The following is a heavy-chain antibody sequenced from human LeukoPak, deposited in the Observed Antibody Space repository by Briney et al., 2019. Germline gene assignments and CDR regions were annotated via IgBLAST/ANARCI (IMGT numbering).Heavy chain of an antibody. Sequence: GGSLRLSCAASGFSFGSYSMNWVRQAPGKGLEWVSCISSTSTYIYYADSVKGRFTISRDNSKNTLYLQMNSLRAEDTAVYYCAKDPGSGWSAYWGQGTLVTVSS. D-gene: IGHD6-19*01. J-gene: IGHJ4*02. CDR3: AKDPGSGWSAY. CDR2: ISSTSTYI. CDR1: GFSFGSYS. V-gene: IGHV3-21*04.